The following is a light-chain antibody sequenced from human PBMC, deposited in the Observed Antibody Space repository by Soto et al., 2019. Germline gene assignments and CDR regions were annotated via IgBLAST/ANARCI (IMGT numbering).Light chain of an antibody. Sequence: MTQSPSSLSSSLGDRVTITCRASQGIRNDLGWYQQKPGQAPRLLIHGATTRATGIPARFSGCVSGTEGTITISSLQSEDGSVYYCQQYNNWTRTFGQGTKVDIK. CDR1: QGIRND. J-gene: IGKJ1*01. CDR3: QQYNNWTRT. V-gene: IGKV3-15*01. CDR2: GAT.